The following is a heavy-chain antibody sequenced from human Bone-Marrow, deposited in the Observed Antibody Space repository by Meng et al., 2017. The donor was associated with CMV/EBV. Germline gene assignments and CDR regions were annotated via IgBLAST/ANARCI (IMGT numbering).Heavy chain of an antibody. J-gene: IGHJ5*02. Sequence: ASVKVSCKASGYTFTSYDINWVRQATGQGLEWMGWMNPNGGNTGYAQKFQGRVTMTRNTSISTAYMELSSLRSEDTAVYYCARGLVRRRNWFDPWGQGTLVTVSS. D-gene: IGHD6-6*01. CDR1: GYTFTSYD. CDR2: MNPNGGNT. CDR3: ARGLVRRRNWFDP. V-gene: IGHV1-8*01.